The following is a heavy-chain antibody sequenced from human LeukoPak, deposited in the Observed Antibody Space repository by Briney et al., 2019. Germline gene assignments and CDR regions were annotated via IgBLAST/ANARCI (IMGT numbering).Heavy chain of an antibody. V-gene: IGHV4-59*01. CDR2: IYRTGST. J-gene: IGHJ4*02. CDR3: ARDRGSTGYYYLDS. CDR1: GGPITEYY. Sequence: PSETLSLTCSVSGGPITEYYWSWIRQSPGKGLEWIGYIYRTGSTNYSPSLKSRVTMSVDASRNQFSLKLVSVTAADTAVYYCARDRGSTGYYYLDSWGQGILVTVSS. D-gene: IGHD6-19*01.